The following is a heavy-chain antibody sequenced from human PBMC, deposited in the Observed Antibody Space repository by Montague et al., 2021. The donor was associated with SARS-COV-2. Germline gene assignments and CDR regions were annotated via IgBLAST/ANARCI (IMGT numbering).Heavy chain of an antibody. CDR2: IYYSGST. J-gene: IGHJ4*02. Sequence: SETLSLTCTVSGGSISSYHWSWIRQPPGKGLEWIGYIYYSGSTNYNSSPKSRVTISVDTSKNQFSLKLSSVTAADTDVYYCSREKFGDFWSCYYNGYIDHWGQGTLVTVSS. CDR3: SREKFGDFWSCYYNGYIDH. V-gene: IGHV4-59*01. D-gene: IGHD3-3*01. CDR1: GGSISSYH.